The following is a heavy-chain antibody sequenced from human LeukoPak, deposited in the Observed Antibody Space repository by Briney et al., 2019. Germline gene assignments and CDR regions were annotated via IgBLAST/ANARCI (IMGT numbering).Heavy chain of an antibody. Sequence: GGSLRLSCAASGFTFSSYSMNWVRQAPGKGLEWVSSISSSSSYIYYADSVKDRFTISRDNAKNSLYLQMNSLRAEDTAVYYCARDGGYSYGFDYWGQGTLVTVSS. D-gene: IGHD5-18*01. CDR1: GFTFSSYS. J-gene: IGHJ4*02. CDR2: ISSSSSYI. V-gene: IGHV3-21*01. CDR3: ARDGGYSYGFDY.